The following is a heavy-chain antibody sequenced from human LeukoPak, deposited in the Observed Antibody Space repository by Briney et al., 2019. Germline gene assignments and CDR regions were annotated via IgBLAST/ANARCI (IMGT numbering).Heavy chain of an antibody. J-gene: IGHJ4*02. V-gene: IGHV4-39*01. CDR3: ARGRLPGIAAAGKKFDY. CDR2: IYYSGST. Sequence: TPSETLSLTCPVSGGSISSSSYYWGWIRQPPGKGLEWIGSIYYSGSTYYNPSLKSRVTISVDTSKNQFSLKLSSVTAADTAVYYCARGRLPGIAAAGKKFDYWGQGTLVTVSS. D-gene: IGHD6-13*01. CDR1: GGSISSSSYY.